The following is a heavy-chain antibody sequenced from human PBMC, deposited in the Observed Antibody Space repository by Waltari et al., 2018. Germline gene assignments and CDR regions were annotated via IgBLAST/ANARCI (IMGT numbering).Heavy chain of an antibody. D-gene: IGHD3-3*01. Sequence: LQLQESGPGLVKPSETLSLTCTVSGGSISSSSYYWGWIRQPPGKGLEWVSAISGSGGSTYYADSVKGRFTISRDNSKNTLYLQMNSLRAEDTAVYYCAKDFWSGPYYYYGMDVWGQGTTVTVSS. CDR2: ISGSGGST. CDR1: GGSISSSSYY. J-gene: IGHJ6*02. V-gene: IGHV3-23*01. CDR3: AKDFWSGPYYYYGMDV.